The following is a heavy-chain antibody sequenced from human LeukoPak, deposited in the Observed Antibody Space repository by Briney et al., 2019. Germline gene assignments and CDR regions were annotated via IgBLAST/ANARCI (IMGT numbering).Heavy chain of an antibody. Sequence: ASVKVSCKASGYTFTSYGISWVRQAPGQGLEWMGWISACNGNTNYAQKLQGRVTMTTDTSTSTAYMELRGLRSGDTAVYYCARVARPGSLVGVSWFDPWGQGTLVTVSS. CDR1: GYTFTSYG. CDR3: ARVARPGSLVGVSWFDP. J-gene: IGHJ5*02. CDR2: ISACNGNT. D-gene: IGHD2-8*01. V-gene: IGHV1-18*01.